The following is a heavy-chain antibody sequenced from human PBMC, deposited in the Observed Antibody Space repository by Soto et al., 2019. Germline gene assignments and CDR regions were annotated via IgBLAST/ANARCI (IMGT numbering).Heavy chain of an antibody. CDR1: GFTFSNSD. D-gene: IGHD3-3*01. Sequence: GGSLRLSCAASGFTFSNSDMNWVRQAPGKGLEWVSGVSWNGSRTHYADSVKGRFIISRDNSRNFLYQQMNSLRPEDMAVYYCVRDYYDFWSGYYTWNSYYYYGMDVWGQGTTVTVSS. V-gene: IGHV3-35*01. CDR2: VSWNGSRT. CDR3: VRDYYDFWSGYYTWNSYYYYGMDV. J-gene: IGHJ6*02.